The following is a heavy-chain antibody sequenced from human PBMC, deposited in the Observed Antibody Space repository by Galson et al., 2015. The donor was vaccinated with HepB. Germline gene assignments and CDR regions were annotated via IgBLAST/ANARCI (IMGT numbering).Heavy chain of an antibody. D-gene: IGHD6-19*01. CDR3: AKVGLVNPPVLEYYFDY. CDR1: GFTFSSYA. J-gene: IGHJ4*02. Sequence: SLRLSCAASGFTFSSYAMSWVRQAPGKGLEWVSAISGSGGSTYYADSVKGRFTISRDNSKNTLYLQMNSLRAEDTAVYYCAKVGLVNPPVLEYYFDYWGQGTLVTVSS. CDR2: ISGSGGST. V-gene: IGHV3-23*01.